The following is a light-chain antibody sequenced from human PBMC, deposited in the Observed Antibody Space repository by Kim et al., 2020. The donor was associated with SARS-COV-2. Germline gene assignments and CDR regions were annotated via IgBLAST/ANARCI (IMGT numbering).Light chain of an antibody. J-gene: IGLJ1*01. CDR1: SGSIASSY. Sequence: FMLTQPHSVSESPGKTVTISCTRSSGSIASSYVQWYQQRPGSAPTTVIYEDNQRPSGVPDRFSGSIDSSSNSASLTISGLKTEDEADYYCQSYDRSNYVFGTGTKVTVL. CDR2: EDN. V-gene: IGLV6-57*04. CDR3: QSYDRSNYV.